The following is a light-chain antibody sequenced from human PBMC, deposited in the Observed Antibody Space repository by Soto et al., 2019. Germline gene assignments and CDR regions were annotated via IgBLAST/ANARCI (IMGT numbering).Light chain of an antibody. CDR1: SSNIGNNY. CDR2: ENN. V-gene: IGLV1-51*02. J-gene: IGLJ2*01. Sequence: QSVLTQAPSVSAAPGQRVTISCSGSSSNIGNNYVSWYQHLPGTAPKLLIYENNKRPSGIPDRFSGSKSGTSATLGITGLQTGDEADYYCGTWDSRLSAVVFGGGTKVTVL. CDR3: GTWDSRLSAVV.